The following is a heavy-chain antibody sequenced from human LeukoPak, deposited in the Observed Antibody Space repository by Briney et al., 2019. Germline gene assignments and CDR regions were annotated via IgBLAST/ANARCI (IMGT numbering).Heavy chain of an antibody. D-gene: IGHD3-10*01. V-gene: IGHV1-46*01. CDR2: INPSGGST. J-gene: IGHJ4*02. CDR3: ASGVYYGSGS. Sequence: ASVKVSCKASGYTFTSYYMHWVRQAPGQGLEWMGIINPSGGSTSYAQKFQGRVTITADESTSTAYMELSSLRSEDTAVYYCASGVYYGSGSWGQGTLVTVSS. CDR1: GYTFTSYY.